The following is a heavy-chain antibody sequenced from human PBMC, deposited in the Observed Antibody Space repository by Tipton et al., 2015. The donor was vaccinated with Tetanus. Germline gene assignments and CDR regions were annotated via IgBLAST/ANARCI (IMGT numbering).Heavy chain of an antibody. Sequence: SLRLSCAASGFTFKSYTLNWVRQAPGKGLEWVASINSRSSSIYYSDSVKGRFTVSRDNAKNSLYLQMNSLRAEDTALYYCAKGGGGTSSWPFDYWGQGTLATVSS. J-gene: IGHJ4*02. CDR3: AKGGGGTSSWPFDY. V-gene: IGHV3-21*04. D-gene: IGHD6-13*01. CDR1: GFTFKSYT. CDR2: INSRSSSI.